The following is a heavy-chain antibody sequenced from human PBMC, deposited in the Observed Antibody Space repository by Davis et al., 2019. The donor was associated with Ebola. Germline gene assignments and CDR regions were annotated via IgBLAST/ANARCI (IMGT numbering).Heavy chain of an antibody. CDR2: INHSGRT. CDR1: GGSFSDNY. CDR3: ARGPGAIWFGEQLGGWFDP. J-gene: IGHJ5*02. V-gene: IGHV4-34*01. Sequence: MPSETLSLTCAVYGGSFSDNYWSWIRQPPGKGLEWIGEINHSGRTNNNPSLKSRVTISVDTSKNQFSLKLSPVTAADTAVYYCARGPGAIWFGEQLGGWFDPWGQGTLVTVSS. D-gene: IGHD3-10*01.